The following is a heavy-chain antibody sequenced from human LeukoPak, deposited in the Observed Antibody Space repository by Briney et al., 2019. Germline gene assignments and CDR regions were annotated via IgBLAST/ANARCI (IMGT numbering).Heavy chain of an antibody. CDR1: GYTLTELS. J-gene: IGHJ3*02. CDR3: ATIRDRVDIVATIIKGAFDI. D-gene: IGHD5-12*01. V-gene: IGHV1-24*01. Sequence: ASVKVSCKVSGYTLTELSMHWVRQAPGKGLEWMGGFDPEDGETIYAQKFQGRVTMTEDTSTDTAYMELSSLRSEDTAVYYCATIRDRVDIVATIIKGAFDIWGQGTMVTVSS. CDR2: FDPEDGET.